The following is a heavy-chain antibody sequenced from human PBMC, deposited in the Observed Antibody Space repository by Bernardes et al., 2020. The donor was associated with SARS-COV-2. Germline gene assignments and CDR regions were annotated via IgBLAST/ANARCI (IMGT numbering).Heavy chain of an antibody. CDR2: VTGDGGII. J-gene: IGHJ2*01. CDR1: GFSFSRHA. CDR3: ARDFVVGDDLWYFDV. D-gene: IGHD2-21*02. V-gene: IGHV3-23*01. Sequence: GGSLRLSCAGSGFSFSRHAMGWARQAPGRGLEWVSGVTGDGGIIFYTDSVKGRFTISKDSSKNIVYLQMNSLTAEDTAMYYCARDFVVGDDLWYFDVGGRGTPVSVSP.